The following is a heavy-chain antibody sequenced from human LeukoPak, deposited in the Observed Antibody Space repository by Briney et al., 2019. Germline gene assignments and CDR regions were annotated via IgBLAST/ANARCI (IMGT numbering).Heavy chain of an antibody. J-gene: IGHJ4*02. D-gene: IGHD5-24*01. V-gene: IGHV4-38-2*02. Sequence: SETLSLTCSVSGYSISSDYYWGWIRQPPGKGLEWIAVIDHSGSSHYNPSLKSRVAMSVDTSKIQFSLRLNSVTAADTAVYFCARDGPSRPFTIWGQGTLVTVSS. CDR2: IDHSGSS. CDR1: GYSISSDYY. CDR3: ARDGPSRPFTI.